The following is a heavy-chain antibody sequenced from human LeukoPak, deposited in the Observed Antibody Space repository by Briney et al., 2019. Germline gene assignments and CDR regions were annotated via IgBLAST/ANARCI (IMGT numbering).Heavy chain of an antibody. CDR1: GFTFSSYE. D-gene: IGHD3-10*01. V-gene: IGHV3-48*03. CDR2: ISSSGSTI. J-gene: IGHJ4*02. CDR3: AREGSGSYNIDFDY. Sequence: PGGSLRLSCAASGFTFSSYEMNWVRQAPGKGLEWVSYISSSGSTIYYADSVKGRFTISRDNAKNSLYLQMNSLRAEDTAVYYCAREGSGSYNIDFDYWGQGTLVTVSS.